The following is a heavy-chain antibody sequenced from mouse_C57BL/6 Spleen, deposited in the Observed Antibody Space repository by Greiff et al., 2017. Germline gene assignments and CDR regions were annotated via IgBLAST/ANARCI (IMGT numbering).Heavy chain of an antibody. CDR2: IHPNSGSS. D-gene: IGHD1-1*01. CDR1: GYTFTSYW. V-gene: IGHV1-64*01. Sequence: VQLQQPGAELVKPGASVKLSCKASGYTFTSYWMHWVKQRPGQGLEWIGMIHPNSGSSNYNEKFKSKATLTVAKSSSTAYMQLSSLTSEDSAVYYCARTGGSSNLDYWGQGTTLTVSS. CDR3: ARTGGSSNLDY. J-gene: IGHJ2*01.